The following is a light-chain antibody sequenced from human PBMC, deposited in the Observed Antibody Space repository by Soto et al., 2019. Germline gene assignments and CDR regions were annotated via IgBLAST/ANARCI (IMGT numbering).Light chain of an antibody. V-gene: IGKV2-30*01. CDR2: EVS. Sequence: EVVLTQSPLSLPVTVGQPATVSCRSSQSLLFFNGITYLTWFHQRPGQPPRRLISEVSNRDSGVPDRFSGSGSLTDFTLEISRVEAEDVGLFYCMQGTHWPLTFGGGTRVEIK. CDR1: QSLLFFNGITY. J-gene: IGKJ4*01. CDR3: MQGTHWPLT.